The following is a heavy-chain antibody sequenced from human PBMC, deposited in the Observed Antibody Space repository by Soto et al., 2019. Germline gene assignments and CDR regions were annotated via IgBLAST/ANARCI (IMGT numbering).Heavy chain of an antibody. J-gene: IGHJ4*02. CDR3: AREGPPYDFLRGYFTTYLDY. CDR1: GYTLTNHA. D-gene: IGHD3-3*01. V-gene: IGHV1-18*01. Sequence: ASVKVSCKASGYTLTNHAISWVRQAPGQGLEWMGWISGYSANTNYAQELQGRVTMTTDTSTGTAYMELRSLRSDDTAVYYCAREGPPYDFLRGYFTTYLDYRGQGTLVTVSS. CDR2: ISGYSANT.